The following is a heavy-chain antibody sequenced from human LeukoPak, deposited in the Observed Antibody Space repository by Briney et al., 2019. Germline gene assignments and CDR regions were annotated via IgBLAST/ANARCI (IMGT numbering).Heavy chain of an antibody. V-gene: IGHV3-7*05. CDR2: IKQDGSEK. D-gene: IGHD6-13*01. Sequence: GGSLRLSCAASGFTFSSYWMSWVRQAPGKGLEWVANIKQDGSEKYYVDSVKGRFTISRDNAKNSLYLQMNSLRAEDTDVYYCARPHSSSSQEGMDVWGQGTTVTVSS. J-gene: IGHJ6*02. CDR3: ARPHSSSSQEGMDV. CDR1: GFTFSSYW.